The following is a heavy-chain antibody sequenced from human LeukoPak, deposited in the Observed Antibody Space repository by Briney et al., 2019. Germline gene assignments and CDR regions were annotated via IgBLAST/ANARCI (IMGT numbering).Heavy chain of an antibody. J-gene: IGHJ5*02. CDR1: GYTFTSYG. V-gene: IGHV1-18*01. D-gene: IGHD2-21*02. CDR3: ARDSANVVVTAAFDP. CDR2: ISAYNGNT. Sequence: ASVKVSCKASGYTFTSYGISWVRQAPGQGLEWMGWISAYNGNTNYAQKLQGRVTMTTDTSTSTAYMELRSLRSDDTAVYYCARDSANVVVTAAFDPWGQGTLVTISS.